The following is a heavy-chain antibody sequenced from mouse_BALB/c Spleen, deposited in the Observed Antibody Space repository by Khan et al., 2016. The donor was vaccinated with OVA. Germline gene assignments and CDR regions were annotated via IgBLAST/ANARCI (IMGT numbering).Heavy chain of an antibody. J-gene: IGHJ2*01. Sequence: EVQLQESGPGLVKPSQSLSLTCTVTGYSITSGYGWNWIRQFPGNKLEWMGYISYSGSTNYNPSLKNRIPITRDTSKNQFFLQLNSVTTEDTATYYCARTARIKYWGQGTTLTVSS. D-gene: IGHD1-2*01. CDR3: ARTARIKY. CDR1: GYSITSGYG. V-gene: IGHV3-2*02. CDR2: ISYSGST.